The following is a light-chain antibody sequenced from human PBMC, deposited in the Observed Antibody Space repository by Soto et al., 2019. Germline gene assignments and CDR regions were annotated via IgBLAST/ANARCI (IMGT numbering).Light chain of an antibody. CDR3: EQYNNWSWT. CDR2: GAS. J-gene: IGKJ1*01. Sequence: IAKIQTLAVPLKDKEQKTTTTCITSQSVSSNLAWYQQKPGQAPRLLIYGASTRATGIPARFSGSGSGTEFTLTISSLQSEDFAVYYCEQYNNWSWTFGQGTKV. V-gene: IGKV3-15*01. CDR1: QSVSSN.